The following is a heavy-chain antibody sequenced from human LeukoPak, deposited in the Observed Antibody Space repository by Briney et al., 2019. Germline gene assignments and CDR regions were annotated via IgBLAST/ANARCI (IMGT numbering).Heavy chain of an antibody. CDR1: GGTFSSYA. CDR3: ARDGQNKEATIPFDY. Sequence: GASVKVSCKASGGTFSSYAISWVRQAPGQGLEWMGGIIPIFGTANYAQKFQGRVTITADESTSTAYMELSSLRSEDTAVYYCARDGQNKEATIPFDYWGQGTLVTVSS. CDR2: IIPIFGTA. J-gene: IGHJ4*02. D-gene: IGHD5-12*01. V-gene: IGHV1-69*13.